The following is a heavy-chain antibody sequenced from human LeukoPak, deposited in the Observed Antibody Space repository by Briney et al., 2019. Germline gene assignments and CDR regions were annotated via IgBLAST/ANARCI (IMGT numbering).Heavy chain of an antibody. Sequence: SETLSLTCAVSGGSISSGDFPWSWIRQPPGKGLEWIGYIFHTGHTSYNPSLRSRVTISVDMSKDQLSLRLTSVTAADTAVYYCARGFYGAGSHFDYWGQGTLVTVSS. D-gene: IGHD3-10*01. CDR1: GGSISSGDFP. V-gene: IGHV4-30-2*01. J-gene: IGHJ4*02. CDR2: IFHTGHT. CDR3: ARGFYGAGSHFDY.